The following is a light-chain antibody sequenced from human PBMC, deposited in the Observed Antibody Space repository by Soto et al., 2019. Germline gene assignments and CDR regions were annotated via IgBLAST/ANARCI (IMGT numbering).Light chain of an antibody. CDR1: QSVSSY. J-gene: IGKJ5*01. V-gene: IGKV3-11*01. CDR3: QQYSALPMT. CDR2: DAS. Sequence: EIVLTQSPATLSLYQGERSTLSCRASQSVSSYLAWYQQKPGQAPRLLIYDASNRATGIPARFSGSGSGTDFTLTISRLEPDDFGVYFCQQYSALPMTFGQGTRLEIK.